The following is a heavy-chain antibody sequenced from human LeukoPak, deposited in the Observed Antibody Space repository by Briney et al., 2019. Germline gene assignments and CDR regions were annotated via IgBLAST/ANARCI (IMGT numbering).Heavy chain of an antibody. V-gene: IGHV1-8*01. CDR3: ARTTAAIHADAFDI. CDR1: GYTFTSYD. J-gene: IGHJ3*02. CDR2: MNPNSGNI. D-gene: IGHD2-2*02. Sequence: ASVKVSCKASGYTFTSYDINWVRQATGQGLEWMGWMNPNSGNIGYAQKFQGRVTMTRNTSISTAYMELSSLRSEDTAVYYCARTTAAIHADAFDIWGQGTMVTVSS.